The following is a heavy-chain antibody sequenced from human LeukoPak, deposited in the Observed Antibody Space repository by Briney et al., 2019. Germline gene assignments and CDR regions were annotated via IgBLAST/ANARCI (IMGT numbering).Heavy chain of an antibody. Sequence: GGSLRLSCAASGFTFSDFYMNWIRQAPWKELEWISFISSSSSHTNYADSVRGRFSISRDNAKNSLSLQMNNLRDEDTAVYYCARDNRFDGSGHYTAFDVWGQGTMVTVSS. CDR1: GFTFSDFY. CDR2: ISSSSSHT. V-gene: IGHV3-11*05. D-gene: IGHD3-22*01. CDR3: ARDNRFDGSGHYTAFDV. J-gene: IGHJ3*01.